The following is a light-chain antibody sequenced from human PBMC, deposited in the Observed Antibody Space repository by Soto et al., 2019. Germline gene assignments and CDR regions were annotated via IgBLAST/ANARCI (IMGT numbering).Light chain of an antibody. Sequence: AIQMTHSPSSLSASVWHRVTITCRASKGSRNDLAWYQQKPGKAPKLLIYAASSLQSGVPSRFSGSGSGTDFTLTISRLQSEDFAVYYCQQYNNWSRTFGQGTKVDIK. CDR1: KGSRND. CDR2: AAS. V-gene: IGKV1-6*01. J-gene: IGKJ1*01. CDR3: QQYNNWSRT.